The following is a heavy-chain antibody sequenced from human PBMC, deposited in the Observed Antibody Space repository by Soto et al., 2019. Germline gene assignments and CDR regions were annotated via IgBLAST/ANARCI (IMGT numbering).Heavy chain of an antibody. CDR3: AREDSSGWYSNWFDP. D-gene: IGHD6-19*01. CDR2: IYYNVNT. V-gene: IGHV4-59*01. Sequence: SETLSLTCTVSGGSISSYYWSWIRQPPGKGLEWIGYIYYNVNTNYNPSLKSRVTISVDTSKNQFSLKLSSVTAADTAVYYCAREDSSGWYSNWFDPWGQGTLVTVSS. J-gene: IGHJ5*02. CDR1: GGSISSYY.